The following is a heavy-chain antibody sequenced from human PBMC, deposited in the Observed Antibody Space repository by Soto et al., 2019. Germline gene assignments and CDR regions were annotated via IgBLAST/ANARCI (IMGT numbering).Heavy chain of an antibody. CDR1: GFTFTSSA. Sequence: SVKVSCKASGFTFTSSAVQWVRQARGQRLEWIGWIVVGSGNTNYAQKFQERVTITRDMSTSTAYMELSSLRSEDTAVYYRAADHVTTDAFDIWGQGTMVTVSS. CDR2: IVVGSGNT. V-gene: IGHV1-58*01. D-gene: IGHD4-17*01. CDR3: AADHVTTDAFDI. J-gene: IGHJ3*02.